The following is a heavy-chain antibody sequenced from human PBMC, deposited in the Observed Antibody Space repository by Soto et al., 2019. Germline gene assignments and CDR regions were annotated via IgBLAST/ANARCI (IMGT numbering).Heavy chain of an antibody. V-gene: IGHV1-69*01. CDR2: IITITGTA. D-gene: IGHD2-2*01. Sequence: QVQLVQSGAEVKKPGSSVKVSCKASGGTFGSYAISWVRQAPGQGPEWRGGIITITGTANYAQKFQGRVTSTADASTCTASMQLSSLRSEDTAVYYCARSQGSSTSLEIYYYYYYGMDVWGQGTTVTVSS. CDR1: GGTFGSYA. J-gene: IGHJ6*02. CDR3: ARSQGSSTSLEIYYYYYYGMDV.